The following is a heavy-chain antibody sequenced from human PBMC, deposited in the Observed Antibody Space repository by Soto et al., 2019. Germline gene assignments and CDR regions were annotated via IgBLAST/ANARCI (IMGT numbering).Heavy chain of an antibody. CDR3: ARSYCGGDCYLSWFDP. V-gene: IGHV4-59*08. J-gene: IGHJ5*02. D-gene: IGHD2-21*01. CDR2: IYYSGST. CDR1: GGSISSYY. Sequence: QVQLQESGPGLVKPSETLSLTCTVSGGSISSYYWSWIRQPPGKGLEWIGYIYYSGSTNYNPSLKSRVTISVDTSKNQFSLKLSSVTAADTAVYYCARSYCGGDCYLSWFDPWGQGTLVTVSS.